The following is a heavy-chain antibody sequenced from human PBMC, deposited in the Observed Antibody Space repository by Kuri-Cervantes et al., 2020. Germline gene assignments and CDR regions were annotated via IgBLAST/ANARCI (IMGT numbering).Heavy chain of an antibody. V-gene: IGHV1-18*01. Sequence: ASVKVSCKASGGTFSNYAISWVRQAPGQGLEWMGWISAYNGNTNYAQKLQGRVTMTTDTSTSTAYMELRSRRSDDTAVYYCATTKGSSSDYYYYGMDVWGQGTTVTVSS. D-gene: IGHD6-6*01. CDR1: GGTFSNYA. J-gene: IGHJ6*02. CDR2: ISAYNGNT. CDR3: ATTKGSSSDYYYYGMDV.